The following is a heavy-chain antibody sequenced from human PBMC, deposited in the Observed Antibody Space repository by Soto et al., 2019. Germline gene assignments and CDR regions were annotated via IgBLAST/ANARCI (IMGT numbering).Heavy chain of an antibody. J-gene: IGHJ4*02. D-gene: IGHD2-2*01. V-gene: IGHV4-39*01. CDR3: ARLIHCKTTSCYFDY. CDR2: VYYSGTT. CDR1: GGSISSSSYY. Sequence: SETLPQTCTVSGGSISSSSYYWAWVRQPTGQGLEWIGSVYYSGTTYYNPSLKSQVTISEDTSKNQFSLRLSSVTAADTAVFYCARLIHCKTTSCYFDYWGPGTLVTVS.